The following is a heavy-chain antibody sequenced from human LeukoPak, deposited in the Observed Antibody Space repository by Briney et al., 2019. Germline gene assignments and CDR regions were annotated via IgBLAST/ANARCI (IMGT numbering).Heavy chain of an antibody. CDR3: TRETGEYEGGYHWFDP. CDR1: GGTFSRDP. J-gene: IGHJ5*02. Sequence: GGALRLSCAGGGGTFSRDPFKWGGQGPGKGGEWGAEVSYDGSSQYYRDSVKGRFTISRDNSENTLSLQMSRLRPEDTAIYYCTRETGEYEGGYHWFDPWGQGTLVTVSS. CDR2: VSYDGSSQ. D-gene: IGHD3-16*02. V-gene: IGHV3-30-3*01.